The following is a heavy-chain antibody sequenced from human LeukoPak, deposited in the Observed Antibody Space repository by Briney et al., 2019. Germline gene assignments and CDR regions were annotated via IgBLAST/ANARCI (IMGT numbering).Heavy chain of an antibody. CDR1: GGAISNFY. V-gene: IGHV4-59*13. D-gene: IGHD4-11*01. CDR2: IQSSGST. Sequence: PSETLSLTCTVSGGAISNFYWIWIRQPPGKGLEWIGCIQSSGSTEYNPSLNSRVTISRDTSKSHFSLQLSSVTAADTAVYFCARGRVSSSTWHSTYYYYFYMDVWGKGTTVTVSS. J-gene: IGHJ6*03. CDR3: ARGRVSSSTWHSTYYYYFYMDV.